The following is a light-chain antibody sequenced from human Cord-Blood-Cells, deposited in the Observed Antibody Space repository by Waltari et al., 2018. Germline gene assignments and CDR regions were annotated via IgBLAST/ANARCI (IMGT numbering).Light chain of an antibody. V-gene: IGLV2-14*01. CDR1: SSDVGGYNH. CDR2: EVS. J-gene: IGLJ1*01. Sequence: QSALTQPASVSGSPGPSITISSTGTSSDVGGYNHVPWYQQHPGKAPKLMIYEVSNRPSGVSNRFSGSKSGNTASLTISGLQAEDEADYYCSSYTSSSTPYVFGTGTKVTVL. CDR3: SSYTSSSTPYV.